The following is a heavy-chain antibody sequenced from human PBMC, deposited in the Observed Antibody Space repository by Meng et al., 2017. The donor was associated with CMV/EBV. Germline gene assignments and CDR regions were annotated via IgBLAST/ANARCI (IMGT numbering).Heavy chain of an antibody. V-gene: IGHV3-53*01. D-gene: IGHD4-11*01. CDR1: GFTVSSNY. J-gene: IGHJ6*02. CDR3: ARGGTTSYPYGMDV. CDR2: IYSGGST. Sequence: GESLKISCAASGFTVSSNYMSWVRQAPGKGLEWVSVIYSGGSTYYADSVKGRFTISRDNSKNTLYLQMNSLRAEDTAVYYCARGGTTSYPYGMDVWGPGTTVTVSS.